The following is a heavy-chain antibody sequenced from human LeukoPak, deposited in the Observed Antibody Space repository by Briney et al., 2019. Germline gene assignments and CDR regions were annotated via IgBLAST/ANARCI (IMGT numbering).Heavy chain of an antibody. D-gene: IGHD3-22*01. CDR1: GYTFTRLC. CDR2: IIPIFGTA. V-gene: IGHV1-69*06. Sequence: ASVKVFCKASGYTFTRLCINWVRQAPGQGREWMGRIIPIFGTANYAQKFQGRVTITADKSTSRAYMELSSLRSEDTAVYYCARDGYYYDSSGYYYDWFDPWGQGTLVTVSS. CDR3: ARDGYYYDSSGYYYDWFDP. J-gene: IGHJ5*02.